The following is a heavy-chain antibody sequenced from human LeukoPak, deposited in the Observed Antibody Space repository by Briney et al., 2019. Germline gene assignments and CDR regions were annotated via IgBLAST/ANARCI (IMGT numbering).Heavy chain of an antibody. Sequence: GGSLRLSCAASGFTFSKYWMGWVRQAPGKGLEWVASIRQDGGERYYVDSVKGRFIISRDNAKNSLYLQMNSLRAEDTAVYYCAKHGDFNFDSWGQGTLVTVSS. D-gene: IGHD7-27*01. J-gene: IGHJ4*02. CDR2: IRQDGGER. V-gene: IGHV3-7*05. CDR1: GFTFSKYW. CDR3: AKHGDFNFDS.